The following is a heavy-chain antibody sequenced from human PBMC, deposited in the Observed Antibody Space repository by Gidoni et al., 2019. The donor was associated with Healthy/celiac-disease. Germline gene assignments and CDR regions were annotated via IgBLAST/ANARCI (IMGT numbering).Heavy chain of an antibody. V-gene: IGHV3-48*03. CDR2: ISSSGSTI. D-gene: IGHD1-20*01. CDR3: ARVGYXWKGSVYYGMDV. CDR1: GFTFSSYE. Sequence: EVQLVESGGGLVQPGGSLRLACAASGFTFSSYEMNWVRQAPGKGLEWVSYISSSGSTIYYADSVKGRFTISRDNAKNSLYLQMNSLXXXDTAVXYCARVGYXWKGSVYYGMDVWGQGTTVTVSS. J-gene: IGHJ6*02.